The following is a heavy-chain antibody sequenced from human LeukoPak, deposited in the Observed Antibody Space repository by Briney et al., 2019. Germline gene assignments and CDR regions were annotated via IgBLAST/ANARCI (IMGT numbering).Heavy chain of an antibody. CDR1: GGSISSSNW. CDR2: IYHSGST. Sequence: SETLSLTCAVSGGSISSSNWWSWVRQPPGKGLEWIGEIYHSGSTNYNPSLKSRVTISVDKSKNQFSLKLSSVTAADTAVYYCARVAPRMVRGGDFDYWGQGTLVTVSS. V-gene: IGHV4-4*02. J-gene: IGHJ4*02. D-gene: IGHD3-10*01. CDR3: ARVAPRMVRGGDFDY.